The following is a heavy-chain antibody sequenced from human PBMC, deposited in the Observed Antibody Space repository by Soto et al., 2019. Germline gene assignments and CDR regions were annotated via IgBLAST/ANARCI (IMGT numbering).Heavy chain of an antibody. Sequence: EVQLLESGGGLIQPGGSLRLSCAASGFPFSTYEMTWARQSPGKGLEWVAFITSSGGPTYYADSVRGRFTISRDNSKNTLYLQMDRLRVEDTARYYFVKGGWLDDWGQGTLVTVSS. V-gene: IGHV3-23*01. CDR2: ITSSGGPT. CDR3: VKGGWLDD. CDR1: GFPFSTYE. J-gene: IGHJ5*02.